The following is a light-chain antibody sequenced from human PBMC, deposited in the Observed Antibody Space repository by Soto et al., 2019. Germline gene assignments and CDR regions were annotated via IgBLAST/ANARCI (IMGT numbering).Light chain of an antibody. CDR1: QGISSF. V-gene: IGKV1-16*01. CDR2: AAS. CDR3: QQYHSYPAS. J-gene: IGKJ1*01. Sequence: DIQMTQSPSSLSASVGDRVTITCRASQGISSFLAWFQQKPGKAPKSLIYAASSLQSGVPSRFRGSGSDTHFTLTISSLQPEDVATYYCQQYHSYPASFGQGTKVEI.